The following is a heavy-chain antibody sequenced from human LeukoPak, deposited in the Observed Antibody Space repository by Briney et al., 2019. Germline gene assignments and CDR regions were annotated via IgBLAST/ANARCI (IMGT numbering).Heavy chain of an antibody. CDR3: ARDRVAAAGTLDY. CDR1: GFTFSTYG. J-gene: IGHJ4*02. V-gene: IGHV3-30*19. CDR2: ISYDGGNK. D-gene: IGHD6-13*01. Sequence: GGSLRLSCAASGFTFSTYGMRWVRHAPGKGLEWVAVISYDGGNKYYADSVTGRFTISRDNSKNTLYLQMNSLRPEDTAVFYCARDRVAAAGTLDYWGQGTLVTVSS.